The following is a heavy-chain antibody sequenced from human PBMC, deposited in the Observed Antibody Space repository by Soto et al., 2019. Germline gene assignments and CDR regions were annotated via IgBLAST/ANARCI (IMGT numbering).Heavy chain of an antibody. CDR3: ARDRLGAAGDY. J-gene: IGHJ4*02. D-gene: IGHD2-15*01. V-gene: IGHV1-18*01. Sequence: ASVKVSCKASGYTFTSYGISWVRQTPGQGLEWMGWISAYNANINYAQKLQGRVTMTTDTSTNTAYMELRSLRSDDTAVYFCARDRLGAAGDYWGQGTLVTVSS. CDR1: GYTFTSYG. CDR2: ISAYNANI.